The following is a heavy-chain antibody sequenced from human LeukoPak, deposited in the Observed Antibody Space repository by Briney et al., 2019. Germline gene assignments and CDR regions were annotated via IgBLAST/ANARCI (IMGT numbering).Heavy chain of an antibody. V-gene: IGHV1-2*02. CDR2: INPNSGGT. CDR3: ARVPRDYYDSSGYPNAFDI. CDR1: GYTFTGYY. D-gene: IGHD3-22*01. J-gene: IGHJ3*02. Sequence: GASVKVSCKASGYTFTGYYMHWVRQAPGQGLEWMGWINPNSGGTNYAQKFQGRVTMTRDTSISTAYMELSRLRSDDTAVYYCARVPRDYYDSSGYPNAFDIWGQGTMVTVSS.